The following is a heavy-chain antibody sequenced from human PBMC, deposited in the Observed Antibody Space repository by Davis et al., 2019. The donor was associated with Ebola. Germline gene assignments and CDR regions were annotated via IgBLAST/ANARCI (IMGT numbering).Heavy chain of an antibody. CDR3: AKDSLQGIAAAARGMDV. V-gene: IGHV3-30*18. CDR2: ISYDGSNK. Sequence: PGGSLRLSCAASGFTFSSYGMHWVRQAPGKGLEWVAVISYDGSNKYYADSVKGRFTISRDNSKNTLYLQMNSLRAEDTAVYYCAKDSLQGIAAAARGMDVWGQGTTVTVSS. J-gene: IGHJ6*02. D-gene: IGHD6-13*01. CDR1: GFTFSSYG.